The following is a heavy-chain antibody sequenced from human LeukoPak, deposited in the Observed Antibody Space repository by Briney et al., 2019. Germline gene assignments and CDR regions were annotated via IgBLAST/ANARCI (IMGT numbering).Heavy chain of an antibody. CDR2: ISAYNGNT. J-gene: IGHJ6*02. D-gene: IGHD3-16*01. Sequence: GASVKVSCKASGYTFTSYGISWVRQAPGQGLEWMGWISAYNGNTNYAQKLQGRVTMTTDTSTSTAYMELRSLRSDDTAVYYCARCYGDLDYYYYYGMDVWGQGTTVTVSS. V-gene: IGHV1-18*01. CDR1: GYTFTSYG. CDR3: ARCYGDLDYYYYYGMDV.